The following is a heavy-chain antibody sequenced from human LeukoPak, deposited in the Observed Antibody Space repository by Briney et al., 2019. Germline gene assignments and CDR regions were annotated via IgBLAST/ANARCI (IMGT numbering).Heavy chain of an antibody. V-gene: IGHV4-4*07. CDR3: ARDRKYYYDSSGYYQYDAFDI. CDR2: IYTSGST. CDR1: GGSISSYY. Sequence: SETLSLTCTVSGGSISSYYWSWIRQPAGKGLEWIGRIYTSGSTNYNPSLKSRVTMSVDTSKNQFSLKLSSVTAADTAVYYCARDRKYYYDSSGYYQYDAFDIWGQGTMVTVSS. D-gene: IGHD3-22*01. J-gene: IGHJ3*02.